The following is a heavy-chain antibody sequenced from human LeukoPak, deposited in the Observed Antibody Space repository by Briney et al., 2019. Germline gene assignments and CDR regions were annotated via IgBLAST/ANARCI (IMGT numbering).Heavy chain of an antibody. D-gene: IGHD3-10*01. J-gene: IGHJ4*02. V-gene: IGHV3-23*01. Sequence: GGSLRLSCAASGFTFSTYAMSWVRQAPGKGLEWVSGISGRGAGTYYADSMKGRFTISRDDSKNTLYLQMNSLRAEDTAIYYCARGPMVRGIFDYWGQGTLVTVSS. CDR1: GFTFSTYA. CDR2: ISGRGAGT. CDR3: ARGPMVRGIFDY.